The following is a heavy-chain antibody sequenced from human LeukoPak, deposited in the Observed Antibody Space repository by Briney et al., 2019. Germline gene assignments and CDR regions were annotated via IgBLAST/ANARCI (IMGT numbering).Heavy chain of an antibody. CDR1: GFTFSIYR. Sequence: GGSLRLSCAASGFTFSIYRMNWVRQAPGKGLEWVSSISSSISYIYYADSVKGRFTISRDNAKNSLYLQMNSLRAEDTAVYYCASHITSGHFDYWGQGTLVTVSS. V-gene: IGHV3-21*01. D-gene: IGHD3-10*01. CDR3: ASHITSGHFDY. CDR2: ISSSISYI. J-gene: IGHJ4*02.